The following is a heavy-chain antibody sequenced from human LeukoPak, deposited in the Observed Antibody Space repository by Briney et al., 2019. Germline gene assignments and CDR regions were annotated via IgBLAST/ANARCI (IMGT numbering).Heavy chain of an antibody. CDR3: ARVNYDFWSGSLDY. Sequence: SETLSLTYTVSGGSISSYYWSWIRQPPGKGLEWIGYIYYSGSTNYNPSLKSRVTISVDTSKNQFSLKLSSVTAADTAVYYCARVNYDFWSGSLDYWGQGTLVTVSS. CDR2: IYYSGST. V-gene: IGHV4-59*01. J-gene: IGHJ4*02. D-gene: IGHD3-3*01. CDR1: GGSISSYY.